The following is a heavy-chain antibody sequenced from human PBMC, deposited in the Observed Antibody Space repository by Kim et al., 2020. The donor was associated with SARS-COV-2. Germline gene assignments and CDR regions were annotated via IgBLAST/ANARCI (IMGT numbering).Heavy chain of an antibody. CDR1: GFTFSSYA. CDR2: ISYDGSNK. V-gene: IGHV3-30*04. CDR3: ARASGSGWYNFDY. D-gene: IGHD6-19*01. J-gene: IGHJ4*02. Sequence: GGSLRLSCAASGFTFSSYAMHWVRQAPGKGLEWVAVISYDGSNKYYADSVKGRFTISRDNSKNTLYLQMNSLRAEDTAVYYCARASGSGWYNFDYWGQGTLVTVSS.